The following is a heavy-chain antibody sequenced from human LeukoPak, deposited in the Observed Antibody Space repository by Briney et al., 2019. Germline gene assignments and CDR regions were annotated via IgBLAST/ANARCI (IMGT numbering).Heavy chain of an antibody. CDR2: ISAYNSNT. CDR3: ARDNSMHERGWWFDP. D-gene: IGHD4-23*01. V-gene: IGHV1-18*01. CDR1: GYTFTSYG. Sequence: ASVKVSCKASGYTFTSYGINWVRQAPGQGLEWMGWISAYNSNTHYAQKLQGRVTMATDTSTSTAYMEVRSLRSDDTAVYYCARDNSMHERGWWFDPWGQGTLVTVSS. J-gene: IGHJ5*02.